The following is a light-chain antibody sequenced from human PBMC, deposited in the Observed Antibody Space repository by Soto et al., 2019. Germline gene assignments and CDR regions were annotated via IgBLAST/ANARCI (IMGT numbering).Light chain of an antibody. J-gene: IGLJ2*01. Sequence: QSALTQPASVSGSPGQSITISCTGTSSDVGGYNYVSWYQQHPGKAPKLMIYEVTTRPSGVPNRFSGSKSGNTASLTISGLQAEDEADYYCSSYTSSSYVVFGGGTQLTVL. V-gene: IGLV2-14*01. CDR1: SSDVGGYNY. CDR2: EVT. CDR3: SSYTSSSYVV.